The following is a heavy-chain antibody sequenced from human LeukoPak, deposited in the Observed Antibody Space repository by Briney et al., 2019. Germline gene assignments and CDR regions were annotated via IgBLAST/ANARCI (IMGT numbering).Heavy chain of an antibody. CDR2: IIPIFGTA. CDR1: GGTFSSYA. J-gene: IGHJ1*01. Sequence: SVKVSCEASGGTFSSYAISWVRQAPGQGLEWMGGIIPIFGTANYAQKFQGRVTITADKSTSTAYMELSSLRSEDTAVYYCASSSWNEYFQHWGQGTLVTVSS. V-gene: IGHV1-69*06. D-gene: IGHD6-13*01. CDR3: ASSSWNEYFQH.